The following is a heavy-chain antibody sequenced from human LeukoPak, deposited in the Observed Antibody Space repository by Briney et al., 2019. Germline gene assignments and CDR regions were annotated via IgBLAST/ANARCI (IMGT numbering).Heavy chain of an antibody. Sequence: SETLSLTCTVSGGSFSSYYWSWIRQPPGKGLEWIGYIYYSGSTNYNPSLKSRVTISVDTSKNQFSLKLSSVTAADTAVYYCARVCGGDCLGAFDIWGQGTMVTVSS. CDR1: GGSFSSYY. V-gene: IGHV4-59*01. D-gene: IGHD2-21*02. CDR3: ARVCGGDCLGAFDI. J-gene: IGHJ3*02. CDR2: IYYSGST.